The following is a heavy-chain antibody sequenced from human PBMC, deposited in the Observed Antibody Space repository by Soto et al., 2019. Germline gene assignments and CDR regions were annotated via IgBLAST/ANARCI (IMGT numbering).Heavy chain of an antibody. CDR1: GFTFSSYS. V-gene: IGHV3-21*04. Sequence: GGSLRLSCAASGFTFSSYSLNWVRQAPGKGLEWVSSISSSSSYMYYADSVKGRFTISRDNAKNSLYLQMNSLRAEDTAVYYCAKGQYGYYEDIWGQGTMVTVSS. CDR3: AKGQYGYYEDI. D-gene: IGHD4-17*01. J-gene: IGHJ3*02. CDR2: ISSSSSYM.